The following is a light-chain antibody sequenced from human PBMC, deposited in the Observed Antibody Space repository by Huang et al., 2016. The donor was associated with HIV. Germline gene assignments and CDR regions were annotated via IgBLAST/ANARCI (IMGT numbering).Light chain of an antibody. J-gene: IGKJ1*01. CDR1: QSGSIY. V-gene: IGKV3-11*01. Sequence: DIVLTQSPATLSLSPGEIATLPCRARQSGSIYLAWSQQQPGQAPRLLIYDTSKRATGIPARVSGSGSGTDFTLTISSLEPEDFAVYYCQQRSSWPGTFGQGTKVEVK. CDR3: QQRSSWPGT. CDR2: DTS.